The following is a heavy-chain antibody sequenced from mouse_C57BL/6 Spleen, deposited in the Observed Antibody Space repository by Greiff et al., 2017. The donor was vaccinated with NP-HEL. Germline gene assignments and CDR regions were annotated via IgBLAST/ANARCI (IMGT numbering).Heavy chain of an antibody. CDR3: TPLYYYGSSYGY. CDR1: GYTFTDYE. D-gene: IGHD1-1*01. V-gene: IGHV1-15*01. J-gene: IGHJ2*01. CDR2: IDPETGGT. Sequence: QVQLKQSGAELVRPGASVTLSCKASGYTFTDYEMHWVKQTPVHGLEWIGAIDPETGGTAYNQKFKGKAILTADKSSSTAYMERLSLTSEDSAVYYCTPLYYYGSSYGYWGQGTTLTVSS.